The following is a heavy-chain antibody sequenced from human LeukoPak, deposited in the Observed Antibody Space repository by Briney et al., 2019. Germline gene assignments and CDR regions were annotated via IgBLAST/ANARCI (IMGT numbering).Heavy chain of an antibody. V-gene: IGHV1-18*01. J-gene: IGHJ4*02. D-gene: IGHD3-22*01. CDR3: ARGFPPRRQYDSSGYYSYYFDY. Sequence: ASVKVSCKTSGYTFTSYGISWVRQAPGQGLEWMGWISAYNGNTHSAQKLQGRVTMTTDTSTSTAYMELRSLRSDDTAVYYCARGFPPRRQYDSSGYYSYYFDYWGQGTLVTVSS. CDR1: GYTFTSYG. CDR2: ISAYNGNT.